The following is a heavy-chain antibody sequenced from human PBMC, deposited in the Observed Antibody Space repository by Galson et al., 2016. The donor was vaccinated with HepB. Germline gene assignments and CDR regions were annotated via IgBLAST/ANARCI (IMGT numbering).Heavy chain of an antibody. CDR1: NASVSDLGFY. V-gene: IGHV4-39*07. Sequence: SETLSLTCNVSNASVSDLGFYGGWIRQPPGKGLEWIGSISFAVTTYSNPSHKSRLTISIDTSDNQYSLRLASVTAADAGTYFCVAGYLEFFDYWGQGRQVIVSP. J-gene: IGHJ4*02. CDR3: VAGYLEFFDY. CDR2: ISFAVTT. D-gene: IGHD1-1*01.